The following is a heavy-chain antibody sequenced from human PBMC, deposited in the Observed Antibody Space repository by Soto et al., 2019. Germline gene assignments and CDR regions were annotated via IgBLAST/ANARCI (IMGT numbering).Heavy chain of an antibody. D-gene: IGHD6-19*01. Sequence: SGPTLVNPTQTLTLTCTFSGFSLSTSGMCVSWIRQPPGKALEWLALIDWDDDKYYSTSLKTRLTISKDTSKNQVVLTMTNMDPVDTATYYCARISNRLDPRGSDYWGQGTLVTVSS. CDR2: IDWDDDK. V-gene: IGHV2-70*01. CDR3: ARISNRLDPRGSDY. J-gene: IGHJ4*02. CDR1: GFSLSTSGMC.